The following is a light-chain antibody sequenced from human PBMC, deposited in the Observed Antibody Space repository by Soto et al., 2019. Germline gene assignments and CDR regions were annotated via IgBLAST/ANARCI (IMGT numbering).Light chain of an antibody. J-gene: IGLJ1*01. V-gene: IGLV1-47*01. Sequence: QSVLTQPPSASGTPGQRVTISCSGSSSYIGSKYVYWYQQLPGTAPKLLIYRNDQRPSRISDRFSGSQSGTSASLAISGLRSEDEADYYCAAWDDSLSGYVFGTGTTVTVL. CDR1: SSYIGSKY. CDR3: AAWDDSLSGYV. CDR2: RND.